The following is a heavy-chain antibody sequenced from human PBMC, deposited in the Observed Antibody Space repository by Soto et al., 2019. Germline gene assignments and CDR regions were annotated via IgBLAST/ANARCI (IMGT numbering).Heavy chain of an antibody. V-gene: IGHV6-1*01. D-gene: IGHD3-22*01. CDR1: GDSVSSNSAA. J-gene: IGHJ6*02. CDR3: ARDRVAAAGTYYYDSSGSSYYYGMDV. Sequence: PSQTLSLICAISGDSVSSNSAAWNWIRQSPSRGLEWLGRTYYRSKWYNDYAVSVKSRITINPDTSKNQFSLQLNSVTPEDTAVYYCARDRVAAAGTYYYDSSGSSYYYGMDVWGQGTTVTVSS. CDR2: TYYRSKWYN.